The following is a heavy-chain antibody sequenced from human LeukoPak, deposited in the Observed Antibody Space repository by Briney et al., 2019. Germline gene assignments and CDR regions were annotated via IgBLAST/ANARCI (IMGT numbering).Heavy chain of an antibody. CDR3: AKAPPRPMITFGGVIVREAFDI. CDR1: GFTFSSYA. V-gene: IGHV3-23*01. Sequence: PGGSLRLSCAASGFTFSSYAMSWVRQAPGKGLEWVSAISGSGGSTYYADSVKGRFTISRDNSKNTLYLQMNSLRAEDTAVYYCAKAPPRPMITFGGVIVREAFDIWGQGTMATVSS. J-gene: IGHJ3*02. CDR2: ISGSGGST. D-gene: IGHD3-16*02.